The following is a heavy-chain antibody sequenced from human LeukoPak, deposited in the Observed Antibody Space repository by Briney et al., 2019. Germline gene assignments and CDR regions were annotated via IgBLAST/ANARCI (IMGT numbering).Heavy chain of an antibody. CDR1: GLTFSRYT. CDR3: ASRIHSSSWFDY. CDR2: ISSSSSSI. D-gene: IGHD6-13*01. J-gene: IGHJ5*01. V-gene: IGHV3-21*06. Sequence: GGSLRLSCAASGLTFSRYTMNWVRQVTGKGLEWVSFISSSSSSIYYADSVKGRFTVSRDNAKDSLYLQMNNLRAEDTAVYYCASRIHSSSWFDYWGQGTLVIVSS.